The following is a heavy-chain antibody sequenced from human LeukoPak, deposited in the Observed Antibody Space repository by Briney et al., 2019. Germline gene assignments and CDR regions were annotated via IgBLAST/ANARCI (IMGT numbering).Heavy chain of an antibody. CDR3: AKLSDSSGYLYYYYMDV. CDR1: GSTFSSYA. CDR2: ISGSGGST. Sequence: GGSLRLSCAASGSTFSSYAMSWVRQAPGKGLEWVSAISGSGGSTYYADSVKGRFTISRDNSKNTLYLQMNSLRAEDTAVYYCAKLSDSSGYLYYYYMDVWGKGTTVTVSS. D-gene: IGHD3-22*01. J-gene: IGHJ6*03. V-gene: IGHV3-23*01.